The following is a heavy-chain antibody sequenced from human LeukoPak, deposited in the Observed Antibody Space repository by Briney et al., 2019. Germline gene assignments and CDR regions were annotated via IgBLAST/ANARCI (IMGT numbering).Heavy chain of an antibody. D-gene: IGHD2-2*01. V-gene: IGHV1-46*01. Sequence: ASVKVSCKASGYTFTSNYIHWVRQAPGQGLEWMGMIYPRDGSTSCAQKFQGRVTMTRDTSISTAYMELSTLRSDDTAVHYCARSPLDCSSSSCRVFDYWGQGALVTVSS. J-gene: IGHJ4*02. CDR1: GYTFTSNY. CDR3: ARSPLDCSSSSCRVFDY. CDR2: IYPRDGST.